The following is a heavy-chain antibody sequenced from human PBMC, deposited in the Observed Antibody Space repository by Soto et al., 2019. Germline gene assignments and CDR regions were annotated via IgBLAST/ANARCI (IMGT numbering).Heavy chain of an antibody. CDR1: GFNFTTYA. CDR2: ISGSGDST. D-gene: IGHD1-26*01. J-gene: IGHJ4*02. CDR3: AKDRSGSNY. Sequence: EVQLLESGGGLEHPGGSLILSCAVFGFNFTTYAMSWVRQAPGKGLEWVSAISGSGDSTYYADSVKGRFTISRDNSKNTLSLQMNSLRAEDTAVYYCAKDRSGSNYWGQGTLVTVSS. V-gene: IGHV3-23*01.